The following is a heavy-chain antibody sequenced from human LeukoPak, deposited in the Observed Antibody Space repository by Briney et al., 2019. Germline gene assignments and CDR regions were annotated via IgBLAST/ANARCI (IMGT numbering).Heavy chain of an antibody. J-gene: IGHJ3*02. Sequence: GGSLRLSCAASGFTFSSYGMHWVRQAPGKGLEWVAVIWYDGSNKYYADSVKGRFTISRDNSKNTLYLQMNSLRAEDTAVYYCAKDLADILTGYYGAFDIWGQGTMVTVSS. V-gene: IGHV3-33*06. CDR2: IWYDGSNK. D-gene: IGHD3-9*01. CDR1: GFTFSSYG. CDR3: AKDLADILTGYYGAFDI.